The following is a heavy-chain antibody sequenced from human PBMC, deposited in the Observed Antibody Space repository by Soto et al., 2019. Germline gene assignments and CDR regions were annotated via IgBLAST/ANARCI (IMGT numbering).Heavy chain of an antibody. V-gene: IGHV6-1*01. CDR2: TYYRSKWYN. CDR1: WNSLSSHSAA. CDR3: AGEYSAGWST. D-gene: IGHD6-19*01. Sequence: SQILSLTWSISWNSLSSHSAAWNWIGQSPSRGLEWLGRTYYRSKWYNEYALSVKSRITINPDTSKNQFSLQLNSVTPDDTAVYYCAGEYSAGWSTWGQGTLVTVSS. J-gene: IGHJ4*02.